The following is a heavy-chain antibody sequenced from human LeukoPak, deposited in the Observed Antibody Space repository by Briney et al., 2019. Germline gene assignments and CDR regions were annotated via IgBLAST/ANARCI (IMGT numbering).Heavy chain of an antibody. V-gene: IGHV4-61*09. CDR2: IYSSGST. J-gene: IGHJ6*04. D-gene: IGHD3-3*01. CDR1: GGSISSGSYC. Sequence: PSETLSLTCTVSGGSISSGSYCWSWIRQPAGKGLEWIGHIYSSGSTNYNPSLKSRVTISVDTSKNQFSLKLSSVTAADTAVYYCARADTIFGVVLYVWGKGTTVTVSS. CDR3: ARADTIFGVVLYV.